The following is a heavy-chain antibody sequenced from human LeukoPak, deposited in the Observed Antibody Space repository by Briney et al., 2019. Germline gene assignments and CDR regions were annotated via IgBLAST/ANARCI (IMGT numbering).Heavy chain of an antibody. CDR3: ARAYSRSRFDY. Sequence: RGESLKISCKGSGYHFTNYWISWVRQMPGKGLEWMGTIDPSDSYNNYSPSFQGHVTISADKSISTAYLQWSSLKASDTAMYYCARAYSRSRFDYWGQGTLVTVSS. D-gene: IGHD6-6*01. V-gene: IGHV5-10-1*01. CDR2: IDPSDSYN. J-gene: IGHJ4*02. CDR1: GYHFTNYW.